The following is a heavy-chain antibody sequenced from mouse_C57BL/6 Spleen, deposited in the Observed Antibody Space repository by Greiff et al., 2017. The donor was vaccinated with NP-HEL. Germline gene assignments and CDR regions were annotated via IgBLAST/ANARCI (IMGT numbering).Heavy chain of an antibody. V-gene: IGHV1-82*01. Sequence: QVQLKQSGPELVKPGASVKISCKASGYAFSSSWMNWVKQRPGKGLEWIGRIYPGDGDTNYNGKFKGKATLTADKSSSTAYMQLSSLTSEDSAVYFCAGGTTVVGDYWGQGTTLTVSS. CDR1: GYAFSSSW. CDR3: AGGTTVVGDY. J-gene: IGHJ2*01. CDR2: IYPGDGDT. D-gene: IGHD1-1*01.